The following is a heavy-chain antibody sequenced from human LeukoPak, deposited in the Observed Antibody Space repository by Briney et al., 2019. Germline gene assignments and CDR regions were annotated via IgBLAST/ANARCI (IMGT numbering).Heavy chain of an antibody. CDR2: ISSSSSYI. D-gene: IGHD3-9*01. V-gene: IGHV3-21*01. CDR1: GFTFSSYS. Sequence: PGGSLRLSCAASGFTFSSYSMNWVRQAPGKGLEWVSSISSSSSYIYYADSVKGRFTISRDNAKNSLYLQMNSLRAEDTAVYYCARDPPYYDILTGYYPIDYWGQGTLVTVSS. J-gene: IGHJ4*02. CDR3: ARDPPYYDILTGYYPIDY.